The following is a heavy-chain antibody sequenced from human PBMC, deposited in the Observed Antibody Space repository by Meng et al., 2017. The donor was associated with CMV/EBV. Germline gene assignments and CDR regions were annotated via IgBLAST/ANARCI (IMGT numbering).Heavy chain of an antibody. CDR3: ARIAADNPDYYYYGMDV. V-gene: IGHV4-39*01. Sequence: SETLSLTCTVSGGSISSSSYYWGWIRQPPGKGLEWIGSIYYSGSNYYNPSLKSRVTIAVDTSKNQFSLKLSSVTAADTAVYYCARIAADNPDYYYYGMDVWGQGTTVTVSS. J-gene: IGHJ6*02. CDR2: IYYSGSN. CDR1: GGSISSSSYY. D-gene: IGHD6-13*01.